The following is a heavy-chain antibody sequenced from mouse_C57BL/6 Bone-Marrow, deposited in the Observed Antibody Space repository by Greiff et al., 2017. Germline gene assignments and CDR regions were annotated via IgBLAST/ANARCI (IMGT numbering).Heavy chain of an antibody. CDR1: GYAFTSYL. V-gene: IGHV1-54*01. J-gene: IGHJ2*01. CDR2: INPGSGGT. Sequence: QVQLQQSGAELVRPGTSVKVSCKASGYAFTSYLIEWVKQRPGQGLEWIGVINPGSGGTNYNEKFKGKATLTADKSSSTAYMQLSSLTSEDSAVYFCARWVGRGYFDYGGQGTTPTVSS. CDR3: ARWVGRGYFDY. D-gene: IGHD4-1*01.